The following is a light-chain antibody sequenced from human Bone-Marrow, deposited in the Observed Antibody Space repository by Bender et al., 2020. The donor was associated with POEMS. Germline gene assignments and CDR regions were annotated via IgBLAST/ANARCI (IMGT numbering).Light chain of an antibody. V-gene: IGLV1-44*01. CDR1: SSNIGAHA. CDR2: SSH. J-gene: IGLJ2*01. CDR3: SSYTSSSTRL. Sequence: QSVLTQPPSASGTPGQRVTISCSGGSSNIGAHAVNWYQHLPGTAPKLLIYSSHRRPSEVPDRFSGSRSGTSASLAISGLQAEDEADYFCSSYTSSSTRLFGGGTKVTVL.